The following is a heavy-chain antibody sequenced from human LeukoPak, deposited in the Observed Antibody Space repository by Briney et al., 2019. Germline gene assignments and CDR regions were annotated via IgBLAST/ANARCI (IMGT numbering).Heavy chain of an antibody. CDR2: INSAGSST. CDR3: VCGANSGYDWGHY. CDR1: GFTFSNYW. Sequence: GGSLRLSCAASGFTFSNYWMHWVRQAPGKGLVWVSRINSAGSSTTYADSVKGRFTISRDNAKNTVYLQMNSLRAEDTAMYYCVCGANSGYDWGHYWGQGTLVTVSS. V-gene: IGHV3-74*01. J-gene: IGHJ4*02. D-gene: IGHD5-12*01.